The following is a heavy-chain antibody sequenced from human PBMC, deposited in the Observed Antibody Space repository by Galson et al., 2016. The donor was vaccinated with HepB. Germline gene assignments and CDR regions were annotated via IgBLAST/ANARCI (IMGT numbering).Heavy chain of an antibody. Sequence: SLRLSCAASGFTLSNYVIHWVRQAPGKGLEWVAVVYSSGSTYYADSVKGRFTISRDNSKNTVHLQMDSLRAEDTAVYYCARGGITMFEVVVSQDALDLWGQGTMVSVSS. J-gene: IGHJ3*01. CDR1: GFTLSNYV. V-gene: IGHV3-53*01. CDR3: ARGGITMFEVVVSQDALDL. CDR2: VYSSGST. D-gene: IGHD2-2*01.